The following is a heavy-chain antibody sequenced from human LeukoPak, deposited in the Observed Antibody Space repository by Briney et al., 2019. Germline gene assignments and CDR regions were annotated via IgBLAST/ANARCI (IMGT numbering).Heavy chain of an antibody. CDR2: ISHSGST. CDR3: ARRTSEWLVDY. V-gene: IGHV4-34*01. J-gene: IGHJ4*02. Sequence: PSETLSLTCAVYGGSFSGYYWSWIRQPPGKGLEWIGEISHSGSTNYNPSLKSRVTISVDTSKNQFSLKLSSVTAADTAVYYCARRTSEWLVDYWGQGTLVTVSS. CDR1: GGSFSGYY. D-gene: IGHD6-19*01.